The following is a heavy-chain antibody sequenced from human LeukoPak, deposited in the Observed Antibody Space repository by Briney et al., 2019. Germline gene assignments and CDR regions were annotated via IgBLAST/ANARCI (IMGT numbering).Heavy chain of an antibody. CDR3: ARIYDSSGYDGD. D-gene: IGHD3-22*01. CDR1: GGTLSSYA. V-gene: IGHV1-69*06. CDR2: IIPIFGTA. J-gene: IGHJ4*02. Sequence: EASVKVSCKASGGTLSSYAISWVRQAPGQGLEWMGRIIPIFGTANYAQKFQGRVTITADKSTSTAYMELSSLRSEDTAVYYCARIYDSSGYDGDWGQGTLVTVSS.